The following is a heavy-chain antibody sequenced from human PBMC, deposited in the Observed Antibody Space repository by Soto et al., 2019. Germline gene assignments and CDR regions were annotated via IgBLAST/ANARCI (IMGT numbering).Heavy chain of an antibody. J-gene: IGHJ5*02. V-gene: IGHV1-18*01. Sequence: ASVKVSCKASGYTFTSYGISWVRQAPGQGLEWMGWINTYNGNTNHAQKLQGRVTMTTDTSTSTAYMELRSLRSDDTAVYYCARGVGSGTYYNQYNWFDPWGQGTPVTVSS. CDR2: INTYNGNT. CDR1: GYTFTSYG. CDR3: ARGVGSGTYYNQYNWFDP. D-gene: IGHD3-10*01.